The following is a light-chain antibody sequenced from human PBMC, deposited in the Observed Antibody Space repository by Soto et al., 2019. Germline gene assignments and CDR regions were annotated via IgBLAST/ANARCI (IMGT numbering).Light chain of an antibody. Sequence: EIVMTQSPATLSVSPGERATLSCRASQSVSSNLAWYPQKPGQAPRLLIYGASTRATGIPARFSGSGSGTEFTLTISRLQSEDFAVYYCQQYNNWPLTFGGGTKVESK. V-gene: IGKV3-15*01. CDR1: QSVSSN. CDR3: QQYNNWPLT. J-gene: IGKJ4*01. CDR2: GAS.